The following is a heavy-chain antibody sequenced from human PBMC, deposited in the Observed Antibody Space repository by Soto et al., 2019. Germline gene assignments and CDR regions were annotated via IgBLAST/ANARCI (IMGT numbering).Heavy chain of an antibody. J-gene: IGHJ3*01. D-gene: IGHD6-19*01. CDR1: GFTFSTYW. CDR2: IKLDGSEK. V-gene: IGHV3-7*05. CDR3: ARESSGWNDAFDV. Sequence: GGSLRLSCAASGFTFSTYWMSWVRQAPGKGLEWVANIKLDGSEKYYVDSVKGRFTISRENAKTSVYLQMNSLRAEDTAVYYCARESSGWNDAFDVWGQGTMVTVS.